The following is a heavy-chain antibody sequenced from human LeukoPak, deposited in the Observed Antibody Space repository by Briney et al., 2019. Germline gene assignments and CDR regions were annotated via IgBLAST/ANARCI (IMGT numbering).Heavy chain of an antibody. CDR3: ARADCSSTSCYTTNRFRGIDY. J-gene: IGHJ4*02. CDR1: GFTFSDDA. D-gene: IGHD2-2*02. V-gene: IGHV3-30*04. CDR2: ISYDGSNK. Sequence: QPGRSLRLSCAASGFTFSDDAMHWVRQAPGKGLEWVAVISYDGSNKYYADSVKGRFTTSRDNSKNTLYLQMNSLRAEDTAVFYCARADCSSTSCYTTNRFRGIDYWGQGTLVTVSS.